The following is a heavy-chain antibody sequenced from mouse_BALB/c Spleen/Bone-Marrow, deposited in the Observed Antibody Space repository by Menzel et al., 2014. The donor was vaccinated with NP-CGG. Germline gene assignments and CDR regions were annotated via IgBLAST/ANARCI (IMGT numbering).Heavy chain of an antibody. CDR1: GFSLTVYG. CDR3: AREDNYFDY. Sequence: VQLQQSGPGLVAPSQRLSITCTVSGFSLTVYGVNWVRQPPGKGLEWLGMIWGDGVTDYNSAFKSRLSISKDDSKSQVFLKMNSLQTDDTAKYYCAREDNYFDYWGQGTTLTVSS. CDR2: IWGDGVT. V-gene: IGHV2-6-7*01. J-gene: IGHJ2*01.